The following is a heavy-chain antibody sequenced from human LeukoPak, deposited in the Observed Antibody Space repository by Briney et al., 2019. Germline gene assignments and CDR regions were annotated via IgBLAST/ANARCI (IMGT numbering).Heavy chain of an antibody. V-gene: IGHV4-39*01. D-gene: IGHD2-8*01. J-gene: IGHJ4*02. Sequence: KTSETLSLTCTVSGGSISSSSYYWGWIRQPPGKGLGWIGSIYYSGSSYYTPSLKSRLTISVDTSKDQFSLKLTSVTAANTAVYYCAASGYSTRWYYYDFWGQGTLVTVSS. CDR3: AASGYSTRWYYYDF. CDR1: GGSISSSSYY. CDR2: IYYSGSS.